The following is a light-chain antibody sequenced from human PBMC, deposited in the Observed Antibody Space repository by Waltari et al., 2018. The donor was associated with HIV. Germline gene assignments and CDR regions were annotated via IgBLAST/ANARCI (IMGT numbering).Light chain of an antibody. V-gene: IGLV2-23*02. CDR2: DVD. CDR3: CSKSTIYFGVL. CDR1: CAVVWVSHL. J-gene: IGLJ2*01. Sequence: SALPQPASVSRPPGHSIATSCTGICAVVWVSHLVSWYQHHPGKAPRLIIFDVDKRPSGISDRFSGSKSGYTASLTISGLRTEDEADYFCCSKSTIYFGVLFGGGTTLTVL.